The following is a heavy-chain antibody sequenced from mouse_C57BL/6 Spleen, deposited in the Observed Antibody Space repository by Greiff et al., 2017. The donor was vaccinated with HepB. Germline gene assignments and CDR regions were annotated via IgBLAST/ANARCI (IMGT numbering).Heavy chain of an antibody. CDR2: IDPEDGET. V-gene: IGHV14-2*01. Sequence: VQLKESGAELVKPGASVKLSCTASGFNIKDYYMHWVKQRTEQGLEWIGRIDPEDGETKYAPKFQGKATITADKSSNTAYLQLSSLTSEDTAVYYSARSITTVVAIDYWGQGTTLTVSS. J-gene: IGHJ2*01. CDR3: ARSITTVVAIDY. D-gene: IGHD1-1*01. CDR1: GFNIKDYY.